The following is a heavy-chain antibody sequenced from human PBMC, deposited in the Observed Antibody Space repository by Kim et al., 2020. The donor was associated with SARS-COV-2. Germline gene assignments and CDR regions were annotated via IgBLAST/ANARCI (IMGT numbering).Heavy chain of an antibody. J-gene: IGHJ6*02. Sequence: AQKFQERVTITRDMSTSTAYMELSSLRSEDTAVYYCASPGGSMENYGMDVWGQGTTVTVSS. CDR3: ASPGGSMENYGMDV. D-gene: IGHD6-13*01. V-gene: IGHV1-58*01.